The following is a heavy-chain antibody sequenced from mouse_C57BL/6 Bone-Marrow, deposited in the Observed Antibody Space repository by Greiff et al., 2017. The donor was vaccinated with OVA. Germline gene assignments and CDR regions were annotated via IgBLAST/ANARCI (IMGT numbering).Heavy chain of an antibody. CDR2: SRNKANDYTT. CDR3: ARAPYYGSSYWYFDG. V-gene: IGHV7-1*01. Sequence: DVMLVESGGGLVQSGRSLRLSCATSGFTFSDFYMEWVRQAPGKGLEWIAASRNKANDYTTEYSASVKGRFIVSRDTSQSILYLQMNALRAEDTAIYYCARAPYYGSSYWYFDGWGTGTTVTVSS. J-gene: IGHJ1*03. D-gene: IGHD1-1*01. CDR1: GFTFSDFY.